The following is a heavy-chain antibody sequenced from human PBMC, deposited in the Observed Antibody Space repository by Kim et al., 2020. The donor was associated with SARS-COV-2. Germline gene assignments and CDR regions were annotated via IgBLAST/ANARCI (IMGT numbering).Heavy chain of an antibody. CDR3: TRSRHGYTPDY. Sequence: VYAAPVKGQFTISRDDSKSIVYLQMDSLKTEDTAVYYCTRSRHGYTPDYWGQGTLVIVSS. J-gene: IGHJ4*02. V-gene: IGHV3-49*02. D-gene: IGHD5-12*01.